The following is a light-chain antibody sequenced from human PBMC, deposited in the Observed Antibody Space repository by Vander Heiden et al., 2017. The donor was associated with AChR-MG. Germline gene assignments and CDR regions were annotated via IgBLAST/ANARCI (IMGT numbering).Light chain of an antibody. CDR2: EVS. CDR3: SSDEGSDTHVV. CDR1: SSDVGVYNY. V-gene: IGLV2-8*01. Sequence: QSALTQPPSASGSPGQSVTIPCTGTSSDVGVYNYVSWYQQHPAKAPKLMIYEVSRRPSGVPDRFSGSRSGNTASLTVSGLQAEDEADYFCSSDEGSDTHVVFGGGTKLTVL. J-gene: IGLJ2*01.